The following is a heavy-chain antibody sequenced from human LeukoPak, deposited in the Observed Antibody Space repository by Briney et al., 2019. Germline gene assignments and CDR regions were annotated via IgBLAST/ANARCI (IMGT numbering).Heavy chain of an antibody. CDR3: AKAGDIVVVVAAFDY. CDR2: ISYDGSNK. CDR1: GFTFSSYG. V-gene: IGHV3-30*18. J-gene: IGHJ4*02. Sequence: GRSLRLSCAASGFTFSSYGMHWVRQAPGKGMEWVAVISYDGSNKYYADSVKGRFTISRDNSKNTLYLQMNSLRAEDTAVYYCAKAGDIVVVVAAFDYWGQGTLVTVSS. D-gene: IGHD2-15*01.